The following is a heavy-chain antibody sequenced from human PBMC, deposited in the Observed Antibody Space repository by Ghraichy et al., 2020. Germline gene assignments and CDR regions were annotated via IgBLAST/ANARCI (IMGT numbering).Heavy chain of an antibody. CDR3: ASHLPLGHIGYYGMDV. V-gene: IGHV1-69*13. CDR1: GGTFSSYA. CDR2: IIPIFGTA. Sequence: SVKVSCKASGGTFSSYAISWVRQAPGQGLEWMGGIIPIFGTANYAQKFQGRVTITADESTSTAYMELSSLRSEDTAVYYCASHLPLGHIGYYGMDVWGQGTTVTVSS. J-gene: IGHJ6*02. D-gene: IGHD2-21*01.